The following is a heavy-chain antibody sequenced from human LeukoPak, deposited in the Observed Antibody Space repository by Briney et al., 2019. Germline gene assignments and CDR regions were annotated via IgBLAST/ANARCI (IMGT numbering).Heavy chain of an antibody. Sequence: SGGSLRLSCAASGFIFSSYSMNWVRQAPGKGLEWVSYISSSSSTIYYADSVKGRFTISRDNAKNSLYLQMNSLRAEDTAVYYCARILTYYYDRDGDAFDIWGQGTMVTVSS. CDR1: GFIFSSYS. V-gene: IGHV3-48*04. J-gene: IGHJ3*02. D-gene: IGHD3-22*01. CDR3: ARILTYYYDRDGDAFDI. CDR2: ISSSSSTI.